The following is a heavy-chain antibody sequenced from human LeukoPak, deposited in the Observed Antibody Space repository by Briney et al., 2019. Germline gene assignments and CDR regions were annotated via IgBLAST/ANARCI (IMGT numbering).Heavy chain of an antibody. J-gene: IGHJ4*02. Sequence: SETLSLTCTVSGDPINSNYYFWVWIRQPPGRGLEWLGTVFSTGSAYYNPSLKSRGTLSIDTSKNQFSFNLTSVTAADTAFYFCARGRYSNCRYDYWGPGTLVSVSS. CDR1: GDPINSNYYF. V-gene: IGHV4-39*07. CDR3: ARGRYSNCRYDY. CDR2: VFSTGSA. D-gene: IGHD4-11*01.